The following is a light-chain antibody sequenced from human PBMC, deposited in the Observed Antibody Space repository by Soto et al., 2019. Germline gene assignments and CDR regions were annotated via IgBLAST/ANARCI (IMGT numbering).Light chain of an antibody. Sequence: EIVLTQSPATLSLSPGERATLSCRASQSVSSYLAWYQQKPGQAPRLLIYDASNRATGIPARFSGSGSGTEFTLTISSLEPEDFAVYYCQQRSNWPRTFGKGTKLEIK. CDR2: DAS. V-gene: IGKV3-11*01. CDR1: QSVSSY. CDR3: QQRSNWPRT. J-gene: IGKJ2*01.